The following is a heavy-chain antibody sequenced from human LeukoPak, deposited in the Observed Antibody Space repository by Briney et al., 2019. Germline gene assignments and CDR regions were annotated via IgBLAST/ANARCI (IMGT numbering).Heavy chain of an antibody. V-gene: IGHV3-20*04. CDR3: AVRGVVSSDY. CDR1: GFTFDDYG. J-gene: IGHJ4*02. D-gene: IGHD3-10*01. CDR2: INWNGGST. Sequence: GGSLRLSCAASGFTFDDYGMSWVRQAPGKGLEWVSTINWNGGSTGFADSVKGRFTISRDNSKNTLYLQMNSLRAEDTAVYYCAVRGVVSSDYWGQGTLVTVSS.